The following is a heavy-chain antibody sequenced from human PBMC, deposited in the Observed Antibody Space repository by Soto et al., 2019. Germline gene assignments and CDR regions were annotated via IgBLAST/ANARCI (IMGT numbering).Heavy chain of an antibody. V-gene: IGHV4-59*01. Sequence: QVQLQESGPGLVKPSETLSLTCTVSGGSISGYYWSWIRQPPGEGLEWIGYIYYSGSTNYNPSLQSRVTISVDTSENQFSLKLSSVTAADTAVYYCASSSYYYDNTYFDYWGQGILVTVSS. J-gene: IGHJ4*02. CDR2: IYYSGST. D-gene: IGHD3-22*01. CDR3: ASSSYYYDNTYFDY. CDR1: GGSISGYY.